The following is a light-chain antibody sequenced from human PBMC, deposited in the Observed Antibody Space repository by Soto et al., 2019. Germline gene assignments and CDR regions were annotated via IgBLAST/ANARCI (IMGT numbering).Light chain of an antibody. CDR2: DVN. CDR1: SSDVGGYIY. Sequence: QSALTQPASMSGSPGQSITISCPGTSSDVGGYIYVSWYRQHPGKAPKLMIYDVNNRPSGVSNRFSGSKSGNTASLTISGLQAEDEADYYCSSHSSSSTLVVFGGGTKLTVL. V-gene: IGLV2-14*03. J-gene: IGLJ2*01. CDR3: SSHSSSSTLVV.